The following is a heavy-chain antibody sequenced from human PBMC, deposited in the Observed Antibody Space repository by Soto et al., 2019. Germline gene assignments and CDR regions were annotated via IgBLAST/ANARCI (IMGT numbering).Heavy chain of an antibody. CDR3: ARGRIAADTSATEV. CDR2: ISAYNGNT. V-gene: IGHV1-18*04. D-gene: IGHD6-25*01. Sequence: ASVKVSCKASGYTFTIYGISWVRQAPGQGLEWMGWISAYNGNTNYAQKLQGRVTMTTDTSTSTAYMELRSLRSDDTAVYYCARGRIAADTSATEVWGQGTTVTVSS. J-gene: IGHJ6*02. CDR1: GYTFTIYG.